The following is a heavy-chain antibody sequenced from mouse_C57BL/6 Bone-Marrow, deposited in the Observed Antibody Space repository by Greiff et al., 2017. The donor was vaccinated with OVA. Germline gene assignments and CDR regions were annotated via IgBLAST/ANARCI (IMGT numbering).Heavy chain of an antibody. V-gene: IGHV5-17*01. CDR2: ISSGSSTI. D-gene: IGHD1-1*01. CDR1: GFTFSDYG. Sequence: DVHLVESGGGLVKPGGSLKLSCAASGFTFSDYGMHWVRQAPEKGLEWVAYISSGSSTIYYADTVKGRFTISRDNAKNTLFLQMTSLRSEDTAMYYCANDYYGSRYFDVWGTGTTVTVSS. CDR3: ANDYYGSRYFDV. J-gene: IGHJ1*03.